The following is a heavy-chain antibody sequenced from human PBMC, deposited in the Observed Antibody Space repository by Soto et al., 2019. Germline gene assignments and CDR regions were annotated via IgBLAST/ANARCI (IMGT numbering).Heavy chain of an antibody. Sequence: SETLSLTCTVSGGSISSYYWSWIRQPPGKGLEWIGYIYYSGSTNYNPSLKSRVTISVDTSKNQFSLKLSSVTAADTAVYYCARLKDNWKPGPLDAFDIWGQGTMVTVSS. V-gene: IGHV4-59*08. J-gene: IGHJ3*02. CDR2: IYYSGST. CDR1: GGSISSYY. D-gene: IGHD1-20*01. CDR3: ARLKDNWKPGPLDAFDI.